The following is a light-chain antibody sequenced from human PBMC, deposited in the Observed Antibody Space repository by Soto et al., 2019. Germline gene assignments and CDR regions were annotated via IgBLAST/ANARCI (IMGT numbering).Light chain of an antibody. J-gene: IGKJ5*01. Sequence: EIVLSQTPLSLSVTPGQPASISCKSCQSLLYYDGNTYLYWYLQKPGQPPQLLVYEVFNRFAGVQDRFSGSGSGTDFTLMISRVEAEDVGVYYCMQGTAIPITFGQGTRLEIK. CDR1: QSLLYYDGNTY. V-gene: IGKV2D-29*01. CDR2: EVF. CDR3: MQGTAIPIT.